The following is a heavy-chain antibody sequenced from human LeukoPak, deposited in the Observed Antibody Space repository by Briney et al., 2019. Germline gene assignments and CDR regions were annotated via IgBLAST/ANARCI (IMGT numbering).Heavy chain of an antibody. Sequence: SETLSLTCTVSGGSISSSSYYWGWIRQPPGKGLEWIGSIYYSGSTYYNPSLKSRVTISVDTSKNQFSLKLSSVTAADTAVYYCASAMFRVAVEFNWFDPWGQGTLVTVSS. CDR1: GGSISSSSYY. V-gene: IGHV4-39*07. CDR3: ASAMFRVAVEFNWFDP. D-gene: IGHD6-19*01. J-gene: IGHJ5*02. CDR2: IYYSGST.